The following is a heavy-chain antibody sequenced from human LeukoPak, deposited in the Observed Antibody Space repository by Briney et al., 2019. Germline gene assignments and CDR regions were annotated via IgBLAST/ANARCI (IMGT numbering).Heavy chain of an antibody. Sequence: EASVKVSCKASGYTFTNYAIHWVRQAPGQGLEWMGWINPGNANRKYSQKFQGRVTITRDTSASTAYMELSSLRSEESAVYYCARVTGTYCDYWGQGTLVTVSS. CDR1: GYTFTNYA. J-gene: IGHJ4*02. CDR3: ARVTGTYCDY. V-gene: IGHV1-3*01. CDR2: INPGNANR. D-gene: IGHD3-9*01.